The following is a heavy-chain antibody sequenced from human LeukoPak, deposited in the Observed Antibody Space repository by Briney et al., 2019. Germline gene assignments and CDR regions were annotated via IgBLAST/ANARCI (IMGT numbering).Heavy chain of an antibody. V-gene: IGHV1-2*02. J-gene: IGHJ5*02. CDR3: ARADIVVVPTANWFDP. Sequence: ASVKVSCKASGYTFTGYYMHWVRQAPGQVLEWMGWINPNSGGTNYAQKFQGRVTMTRDTSISTAYMELSRLRSDDTAVYYCARADIVVVPTANWFDPWGQGTLVTVSS. D-gene: IGHD2-2*01. CDR2: INPNSGGT. CDR1: GYTFTGYY.